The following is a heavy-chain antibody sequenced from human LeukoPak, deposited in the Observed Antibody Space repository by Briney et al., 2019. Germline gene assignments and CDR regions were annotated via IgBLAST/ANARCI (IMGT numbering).Heavy chain of an antibody. V-gene: IGHV3-30-3*01. CDR1: GFTFRSYA. J-gene: IGHJ3*02. Sequence: GGSLRLSCAGSGFTFRSYAMHGVRQAPGKGLEWVAVISYDGSNKDYADSVKGRFTISRDNSKNTLFLQMNSLRAEDTAVYYCAREIFNGFDIWGQRTMVTVSS. CDR2: ISYDGSNK. CDR3: AREIFNGFDI.